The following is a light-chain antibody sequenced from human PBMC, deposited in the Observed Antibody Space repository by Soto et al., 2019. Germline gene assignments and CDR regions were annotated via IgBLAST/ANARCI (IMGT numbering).Light chain of an antibody. Sequence: DIQMTMSSSTLSGPVRPRPTMTCRAIQSISSWLAWYQKKPGKAPKLLIYKASSLESGVPSRFSGSGSGTEFTLTINSLQPDDFARYYCHQYKSHSPTFGQGTQLDIK. J-gene: IGKJ1*01. CDR1: QSISSW. V-gene: IGKV1-5*03. CDR2: KAS. CDR3: HQYKSHSPT.